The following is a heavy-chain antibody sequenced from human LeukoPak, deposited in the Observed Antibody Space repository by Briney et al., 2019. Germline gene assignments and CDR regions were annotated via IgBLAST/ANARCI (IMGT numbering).Heavy chain of an antibody. CDR1: GYTFTAYY. CDR3: ARANFLYCSSSTCLFDY. J-gene: IGHJ4*02. Sequence: ASVKVSCKASGYTFTAYYMHWVRHAPGQGFGWMGWINPNDGDTNYSQKFQGRVPMTRDTSISTAHMEVSRLRSDDTAVYYCARANFLYCSSSTCLFDYWGQGTLVTVSS. D-gene: IGHD2-2*01. CDR2: INPNDGDT. V-gene: IGHV1-2*02.